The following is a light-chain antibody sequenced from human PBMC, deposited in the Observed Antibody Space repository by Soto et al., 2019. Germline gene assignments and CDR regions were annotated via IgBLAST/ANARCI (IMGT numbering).Light chain of an antibody. CDR3: QQYNNWPVT. Sequence: EIVMTQSPATLSVSPGERATLSCRASQSVSSYLAWYQQKPGQAPRLLIYGASTRPTGIPARFSGSGSGTEFTLTISSLQSEDFAVYYCQQYNNWPVTFGGGTEVEIK. CDR2: GAS. V-gene: IGKV3-15*01. J-gene: IGKJ4*01. CDR1: QSVSSY.